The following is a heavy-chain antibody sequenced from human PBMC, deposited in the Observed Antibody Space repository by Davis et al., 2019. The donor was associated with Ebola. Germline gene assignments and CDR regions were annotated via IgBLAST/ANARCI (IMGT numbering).Heavy chain of an antibody. CDR3: AKGGSGWPSDYSYGMGV. J-gene: IGHJ6*04. Sequence: SWAASGFTFSSYAMTWARQAPGKGLEWVSATTSSGGGTYYADSVKGRFTISRDNSKDTLYLQMNSLRVDDTAVYYCAKGGSGWPSDYSYGMGVWGKGTTVTVSS. CDR1: GFTFSSYA. D-gene: IGHD6-19*01. V-gene: IGHV3-23*01. CDR2: TTSSGGGT.